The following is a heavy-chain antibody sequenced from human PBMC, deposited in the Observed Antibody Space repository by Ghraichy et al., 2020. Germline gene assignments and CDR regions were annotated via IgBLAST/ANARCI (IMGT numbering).Heavy chain of an antibody. J-gene: IGHJ4*02. CDR3: ARNRLPISAGGTSIGD. Sequence: ASVKVSCKASGYTFNSYALSWVRQAPGQGLEWMGCISRYQGNTHYAQKVQGRVTMTTDTSTSTAYMELRSLRSDDTAEYYCARNRLPISAGGTSIGDWGQGTLVTVSS. V-gene: IGHV1-18*01. CDR2: ISRYQGNT. D-gene: IGHD6-13*01. CDR1: GYTFNSYA.